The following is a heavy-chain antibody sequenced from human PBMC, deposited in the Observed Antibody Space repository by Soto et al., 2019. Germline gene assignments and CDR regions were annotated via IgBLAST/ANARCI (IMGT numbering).Heavy chain of an antibody. J-gene: IGHJ4*02. Sequence: QVQLVESGGGLVKPGGSLRLSCAASGFTFSDYYMSWIRQAPGKGLKWVSYISSSSSYTNYADSVKGRFTISRDNAKNSLYLQMNSLRAEDTAVYYCARDLEAAAAPSDYWGQGTLVTVSS. CDR3: ARDLEAAAAPSDY. D-gene: IGHD6-13*01. CDR1: GFTFSDYY. V-gene: IGHV3-11*06. CDR2: ISSSSSYT.